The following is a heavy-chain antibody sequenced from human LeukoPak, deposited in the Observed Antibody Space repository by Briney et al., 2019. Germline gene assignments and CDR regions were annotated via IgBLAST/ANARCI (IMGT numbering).Heavy chain of an antibody. Sequence: PGGSLRLSCAASGFTFTSYDINWVRQATGQGLEWMGWMNPNSGNTGYAQKFQGRVTITRNTSISTAYMELSSLRSEDTAVYYCARAYEYYYYYYMDVWGKGTTVTVSS. CDR2: MNPNSGNT. V-gene: IGHV1-8*03. J-gene: IGHJ6*03. CDR3: ARAYEYYYYYYMDV. D-gene: IGHD3-22*01. CDR1: GFTFTSYD.